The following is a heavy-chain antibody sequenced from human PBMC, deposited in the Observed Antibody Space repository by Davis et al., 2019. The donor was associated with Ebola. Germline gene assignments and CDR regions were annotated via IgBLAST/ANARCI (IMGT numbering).Heavy chain of an antibody. CDR3: ASQDYGGSQRRDWYFDL. D-gene: IGHD4-23*01. Sequence: GESLKISCAASGFTFSDYYMSWIRQAPGKGLEWVSYISSSSSYTNYADSVKGRFTISRDNSKNTLYLQMNSPRAEDTAVYYCASQDYGGSQRRDWYFDLWGRGTLVTVSS. CDR1: GFTFSDYY. CDR2: ISSSSSYT. J-gene: IGHJ2*01. V-gene: IGHV3-11*06.